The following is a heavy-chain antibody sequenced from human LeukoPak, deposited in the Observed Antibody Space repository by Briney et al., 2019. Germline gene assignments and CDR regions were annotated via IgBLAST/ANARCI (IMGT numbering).Heavy chain of an antibody. D-gene: IGHD2-21*01. V-gene: IGHV3-66*01. CDR2: IYTGGST. CDR1: GFTVSSNY. CDR3: AREFPGGGGFDY. J-gene: IGHJ4*02. Sequence: GGSLRLSCAASGFTVSSNYISWVRQAPGKGLEWVSVIYTGGSTYYADSVEGRFTFFRDNSKNTVYLQMNSLRVEDTAVYYCAREFPGGGGFDYWGQGTLVTVSS.